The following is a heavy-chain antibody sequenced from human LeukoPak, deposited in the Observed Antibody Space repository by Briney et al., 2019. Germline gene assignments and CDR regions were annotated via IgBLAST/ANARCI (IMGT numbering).Heavy chain of an antibody. D-gene: IGHD1-26*01. CDR1: GFTFSSYE. CDR3: ARGYSGSPGYFDY. J-gene: IGHJ4*02. V-gene: IGHV3-48*03. Sequence: GGSLRLSCAASGFTFSSYEMNWVRQAPGKGLEWVSYISSSGSTIYYADSVKGRFTISRDNAKNSLYLQMNSLRAEDTAVYYCARGYSGSPGYFDYWGQGTLVTVSS. CDR2: ISSSGSTI.